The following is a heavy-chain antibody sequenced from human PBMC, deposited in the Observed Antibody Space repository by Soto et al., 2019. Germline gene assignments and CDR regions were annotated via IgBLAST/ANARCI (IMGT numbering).Heavy chain of an antibody. Sequence: GASVKVSCKASGGTFYTYTFSWVRQAPGQGLEWMGSITPIYPTTNYAEKFQGRLTVTADGSTNTAYMELNSLTSDDTAVYYCARQGRDGYNPVDYWGQGTLVTVSS. V-gene: IGHV1-69*13. D-gene: IGHD5-12*01. CDR3: ARQGRDGYNPVDY. J-gene: IGHJ4*02. CDR2: ITPIYPTT. CDR1: GGTFYTYT.